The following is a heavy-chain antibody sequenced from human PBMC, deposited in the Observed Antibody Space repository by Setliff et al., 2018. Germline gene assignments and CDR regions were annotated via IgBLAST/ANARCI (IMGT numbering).Heavy chain of an antibody. CDR1: GGSISSGGYS. D-gene: IGHD2-2*01. V-gene: IGHV4-30-2*03. CDR2: IYHSGST. CDR3: ARPMGVVVVPAAKPVGAFDI. J-gene: IGHJ3*02. Sequence: SDTLSLTCAVSGGSISSGGYSWSWIRQPPGKGLEWIGYIYHSGSTYYNPSLKSRVTISVDTSKNQFSLKLSSVTAADTAVYYCARPMGVVVVPAAKPVGAFDIWGQGTMVTVSS.